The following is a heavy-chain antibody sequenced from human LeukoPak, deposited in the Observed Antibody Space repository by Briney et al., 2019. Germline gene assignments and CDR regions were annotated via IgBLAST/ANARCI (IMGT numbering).Heavy chain of an antibody. Sequence: GGSLRLSCAASGFTFSSYAMTWVRQAPGKGLEWVSTISGSGGSTYYADSVKGRFTISRDNSKNTLHLQMNSLRAEDTAVYYCTSNSNWYYDILTGYYSYYYYGMDVWGQGTTVTVSS. CDR1: GFTFSSYA. J-gene: IGHJ6*02. D-gene: IGHD3-9*01. CDR2: ISGSGGST. V-gene: IGHV3-23*01. CDR3: TSNSNWYYDILTGYYSYYYYGMDV.